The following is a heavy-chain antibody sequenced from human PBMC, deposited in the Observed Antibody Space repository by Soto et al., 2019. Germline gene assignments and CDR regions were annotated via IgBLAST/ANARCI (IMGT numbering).Heavy chain of an antibody. CDR3: ERDRSITGTTLFDY. D-gene: IGHD1-7*01. Sequence: GGSLRLSCAASGFTFSSYGMHWVRQAPGKGLEWVAVIWYDGSNKYYADSVKGRFTISRDNSKNTLYLQMNSLRAEDTAVYYCERDRSITGTTLFDYWGQGTLATVSS. CDR2: IWYDGSNK. J-gene: IGHJ4*02. CDR1: GFTFSSYG. V-gene: IGHV3-33*01.